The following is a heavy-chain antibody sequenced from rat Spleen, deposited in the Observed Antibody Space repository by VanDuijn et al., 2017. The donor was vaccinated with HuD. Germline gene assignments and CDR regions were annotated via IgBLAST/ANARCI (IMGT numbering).Heavy chain of an antibody. J-gene: IGHJ4*01. D-gene: IGHD1-11*01. CDR2: ISTGGGNT. Sequence: EVQLVESGGGLVQPGRSLKLSCAASGFTFSNYDMAWVRQAPTKGLEWVASISTGGGNTYYLDSVKGRFTISRDNAKSTLYLQMDSLGSEETATYYCARHYGGYSEYVMDAWGQGASVTVSS. CDR1: GFTFSNYD. CDR3: ARHYGGYSEYVMDA. V-gene: IGHV5S23*01.